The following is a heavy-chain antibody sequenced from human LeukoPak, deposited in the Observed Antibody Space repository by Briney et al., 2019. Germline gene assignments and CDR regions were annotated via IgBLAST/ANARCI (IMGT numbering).Heavy chain of an antibody. CDR3: ARALVTAILYEY. D-gene: IGHD2-21*02. V-gene: IGHV4-61*01. J-gene: IGHJ4*02. CDR1: GGSVSSGSYY. CDR2: IYYSGST. Sequence: SETLSLTCSVSGGSVSSGSYYWSWIRQPPGKGLEWIGYIYYSGSTNYNPSLKSRVTISVDTSKNQFSLKLSPVTAADTAVYYCARALVTAILYEYWGQGTLVTVSS.